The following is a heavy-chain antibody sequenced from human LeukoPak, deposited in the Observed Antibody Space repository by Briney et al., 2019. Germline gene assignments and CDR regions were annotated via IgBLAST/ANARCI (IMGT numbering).Heavy chain of an antibody. Sequence: GGSLRLSCAASGXTFSSYGVHWVRQAPGKGLEWVAVIWYDGSNKYYADSVKGRFTISRDNSKNTLYLQMNSLRAEDTAVYYCAREWSGQYDYWGQGTLVTVSS. V-gene: IGHV3-33*01. CDR1: GXTFSSYG. CDR2: IWYDGSNK. J-gene: IGHJ4*02. D-gene: IGHD6-25*01. CDR3: AREWSGQYDY.